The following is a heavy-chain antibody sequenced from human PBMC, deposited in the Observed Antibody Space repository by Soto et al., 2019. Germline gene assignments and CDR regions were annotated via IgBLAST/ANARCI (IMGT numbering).Heavy chain of an antibody. Sequence: SGGSLRLSCAASGFTFSSSWMHWVRQAPGKGLVWVSRINSGASTTNYADSVKGRFTISRDNAKNTLYLQMDSLTAEYTAVYYCARGPSGWFGYDYWGQGTLVTVSS. CDR3: ARGPSGWFGYDY. J-gene: IGHJ4*02. V-gene: IGHV3-74*01. CDR1: GFTFSSSW. CDR2: INSGASTT. D-gene: IGHD6-19*01.